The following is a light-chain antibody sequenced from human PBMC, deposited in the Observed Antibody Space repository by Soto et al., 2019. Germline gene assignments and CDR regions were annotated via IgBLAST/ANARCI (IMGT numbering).Light chain of an antibody. V-gene: IGKV3-20*01. CDR2: AAS. CDR1: RSLRSSY. Sequence: EIVLTQSPGTLSLSPGERATLSCRASRSLRSSYVVWYQQKPGQAPRLLIYAASRRATGIPDRFSGSGSATEYTLTISRLEPEDFAVYYCQQQGTFGQGTKLEIK. J-gene: IGKJ2*01. CDR3: QQQGT.